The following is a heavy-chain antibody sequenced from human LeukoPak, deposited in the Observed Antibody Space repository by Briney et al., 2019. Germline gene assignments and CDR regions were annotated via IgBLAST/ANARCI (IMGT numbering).Heavy chain of an antibody. CDR2: IYYSGST. CDR3: ARPLSGSSSWHGDAFDI. Sequence: PSETLSLTCTVSGGSISSSTYYWGWVRQPPGKGLEWIGSIYYSGSTYYNASLKSRVTISADTSKNQFSLKLSSVTAADTAVYYCARPLSGSSSWHGDAFDIWGQGTMVTVSS. CDR1: GGSISSSTYY. J-gene: IGHJ3*02. V-gene: IGHV4-39*01. D-gene: IGHD6-13*01.